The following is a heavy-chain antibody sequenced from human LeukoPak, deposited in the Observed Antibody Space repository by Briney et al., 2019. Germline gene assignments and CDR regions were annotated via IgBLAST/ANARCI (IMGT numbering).Heavy chain of an antibody. D-gene: IGHD4-11*01. V-gene: IGHV4-34*01. CDR3: ARGDSNPLNWYFDL. Sequence: SETLSLTCAVYGGSFSGYYWSWIRQPPGKGLEWIGEINHSGSTNYNPSLKGRVTISVDRSKNQFSLKLSSVTAADTAVYYCARGDSNPLNWYFDLWGHGTLVTVSS. CDR1: GGSFSGYY. CDR2: INHSGST. J-gene: IGHJ2*01.